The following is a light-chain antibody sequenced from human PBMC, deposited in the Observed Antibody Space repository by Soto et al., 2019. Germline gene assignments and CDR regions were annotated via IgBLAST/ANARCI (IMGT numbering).Light chain of an antibody. CDR1: QSVGRS. CDR3: QQYGTSPPT. CDR2: GTS. J-gene: IGKJ5*01. Sequence: IFMTQSPATLSVSPGERATLSCRASQSVGRSLAWYQQKPGQAPRLLIYGTSARATGIPATFSGSGSGTDFILTISRLEPEDFAVYYCQQYGTSPPTFGQGTRLEIK. V-gene: IGKV3-20*01.